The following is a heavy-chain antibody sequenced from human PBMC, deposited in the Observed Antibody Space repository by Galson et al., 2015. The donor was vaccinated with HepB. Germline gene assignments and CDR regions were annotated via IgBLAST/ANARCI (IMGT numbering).Heavy chain of an antibody. CDR1: GFTVSSNY. CDR2: IYSDDTT. Sequence: SLRLSCAASGFTVSSNYMSWVRQAPGKGLEWVSVIYSDDTTYYADSVKGRITISRDNSKNTLYLQMNSLRAEDTAVYYCARGYCSGGNCYYFDYWGQGTLVTVSS. D-gene: IGHD2-15*01. CDR3: ARGYCSGGNCYYFDY. V-gene: IGHV3-53*01. J-gene: IGHJ4*02.